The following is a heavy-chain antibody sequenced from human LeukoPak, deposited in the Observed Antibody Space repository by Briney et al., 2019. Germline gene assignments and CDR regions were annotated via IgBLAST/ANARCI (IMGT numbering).Heavy chain of an antibody. CDR3: VRGASGIQENSFDI. D-gene: IGHD2/OR15-2a*01. V-gene: IGHV3-7*03. CDR2: IKQDGSEI. Sequence: PGGSLRLSCAASGFTFSNYAMSWVRQAPGKGLEWVADIKQDGSEIHYVDSVKGRFTISRDNAKNSLYLQMNSLRVEDTAVYSCVRGASGIQENSFDIWGQGTLVTVSS. J-gene: IGHJ3*02. CDR1: GFTFSNYA.